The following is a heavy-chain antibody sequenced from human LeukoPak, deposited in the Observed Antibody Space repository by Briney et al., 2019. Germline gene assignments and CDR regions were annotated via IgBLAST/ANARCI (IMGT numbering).Heavy chain of an antibody. Sequence: PSETLSLTCTVSSGSISSYYWSWIRQPPGKGLEWIGYIYYGGSTNYNPSLKSRVTISVDTSKNQFSLKLSSVTAADTAVYYCARADGRLATDVDYWGQGTLVTVSS. CDR2: IYYGGST. J-gene: IGHJ4*02. CDR3: ARADGRLATDVDY. D-gene: IGHD5-12*01. CDR1: SGSISSYY. V-gene: IGHV4-59*01.